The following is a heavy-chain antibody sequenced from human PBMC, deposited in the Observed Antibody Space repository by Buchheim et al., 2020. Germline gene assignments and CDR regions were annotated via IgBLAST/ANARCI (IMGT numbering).Heavy chain of an antibody. CDR1: GFTFSSYG. D-gene: IGHD5-12*01. Sequence: QVQLVESGGGVVQPGRSLRLSCAASGFTFSSYGMHWVRQAPGKGLEWVAVISYDGSNKYYADSVKGRFTISRDNSKNTLYLQMNSLRAEDTAVYYCAKDSLSGYDYYYFDYWGQGTL. V-gene: IGHV3-30*18. CDR3: AKDSLSGYDYYYFDY. J-gene: IGHJ4*02. CDR2: ISYDGSNK.